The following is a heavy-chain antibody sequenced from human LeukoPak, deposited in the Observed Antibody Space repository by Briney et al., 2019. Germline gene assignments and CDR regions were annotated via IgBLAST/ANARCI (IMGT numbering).Heavy chain of an antibody. CDR2: ISGSGGST. J-gene: IGHJ4*02. CDR1: GFTFSSYA. V-gene: IGHV3-23*01. CDR3: AKTLRGYPYFDY. D-gene: IGHD3-22*01. Sequence: GGSLRLSCAASGFTFSSYAMSWVRQAPGKGLEWVSAISGSGGSTYYAYSVKGRFTISRDNSKNTLYLQMNSLRAEDTAVYYCAKTLRGYPYFDYWGQGTLVTVSS.